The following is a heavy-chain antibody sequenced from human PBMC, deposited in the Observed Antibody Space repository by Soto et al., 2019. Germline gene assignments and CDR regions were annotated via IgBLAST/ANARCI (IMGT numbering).Heavy chain of an antibody. V-gene: IGHV1-18*01. Sequence: ASVKVSCKASGYTFTSYGISWVRQAPGQGLEWMGWISAYNGNTNYAQKLQGRVTMTTDTSTSTAYMELRSLRSDDTAVYYCARSNARYYYDSSGYCHYRGQGTLVTVSS. CDR1: GYTFTSYG. J-gene: IGHJ4*02. D-gene: IGHD3-22*01. CDR3: ARSNARYYYDSSGYCHY. CDR2: ISAYNGNT.